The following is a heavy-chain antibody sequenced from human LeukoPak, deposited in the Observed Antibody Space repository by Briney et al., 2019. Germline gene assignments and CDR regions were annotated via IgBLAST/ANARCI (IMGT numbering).Heavy chain of an antibody. CDR2: INPNSGGT. D-gene: IGHD1-26*01. V-gene: IGHV1-2*02. Sequence: ASVKVSCKASGYTFTGYYMHWVRQAPGQGLEWMGWINPNSGGTNYAQKFQGRITMTRGTSISTAYMELRSLRSDDTAVYYCARDEEEVGERVFDYWGQGTLVTVSS. J-gene: IGHJ4*02. CDR1: GYTFTGYY. CDR3: ARDEEEVGERVFDY.